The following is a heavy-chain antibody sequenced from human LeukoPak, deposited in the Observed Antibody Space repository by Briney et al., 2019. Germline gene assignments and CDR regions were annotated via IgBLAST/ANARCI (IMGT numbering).Heavy chain of an antibody. CDR2: IKQDGSEK. D-gene: IGHD4/OR15-4a*01. J-gene: IGHJ4*02. CDR1: GSTFSSYW. CDR3: ARDTLGEGEDANYAVYYFDY. Sequence: GGSLRLSCAASGSTFSSYWMSWVRQAPGKGLEWVANIKQDGSEKYYADSGKGRFTISRDNGKNSLDLQMNSLRADDTAFYYCARDTLGEGEDANYAVYYFDYWGQGTVVTVSS. V-gene: IGHV3-7*01.